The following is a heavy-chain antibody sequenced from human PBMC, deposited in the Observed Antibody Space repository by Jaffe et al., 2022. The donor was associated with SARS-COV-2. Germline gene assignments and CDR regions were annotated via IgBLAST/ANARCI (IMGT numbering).Heavy chain of an antibody. CDR3: ARHLTIPQDYGMDV. V-gene: IGHV3-21*01. CDR2: ISSSSSYI. CDR1: GFTFSSYS. J-gene: IGHJ6*02. D-gene: IGHD3-9*01. Sequence: EVQLVESGGGLVKPGGSLRLSCAASGFTFSSYSMNWVRQAPGKGLEWVSSISSSSSYIYYADSVKGRFTISRDNAKNSLYLQMNSLRAEDTAVYYCARHLTIPQDYGMDVWGQGTTVTVSS.